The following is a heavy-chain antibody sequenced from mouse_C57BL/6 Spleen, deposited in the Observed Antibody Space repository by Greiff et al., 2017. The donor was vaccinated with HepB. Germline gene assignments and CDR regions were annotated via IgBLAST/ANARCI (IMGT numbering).Heavy chain of an antibody. CDR3: AREGLPGDY. CDR1: GYTFTDYY. J-gene: IGHJ2*01. V-gene: IGHV1-26*01. D-gene: IGHD3-1*01. CDR2: INPNNGGT. Sequence: EVQLQQSGPELVKPGASVKISCKASGYTFTDYYMNWVKQSHGKSLEWIGDINPNNGGTSYNQKFKGKATLTVDKSSSTAYMELRSLTSEDSAVYYCAREGLPGDYWGQGTTLTVSS.